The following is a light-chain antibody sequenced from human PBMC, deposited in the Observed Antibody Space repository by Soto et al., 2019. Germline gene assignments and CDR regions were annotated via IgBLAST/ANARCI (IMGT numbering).Light chain of an antibody. CDR2: EVS. Sequence: QSALTQPASVSGSPGQSITISCTGTSNDVGSYNLVSWYQQNPGKAPQFIIYEVSKRPSGVSNRFSGSKSGNTASLTISGLQAEDEADYYCCSYAGSSTPVVFGGGTKLTV. V-gene: IGLV2-23*02. CDR1: SNDVGSYNL. J-gene: IGLJ2*01. CDR3: CSYAGSSTPVV.